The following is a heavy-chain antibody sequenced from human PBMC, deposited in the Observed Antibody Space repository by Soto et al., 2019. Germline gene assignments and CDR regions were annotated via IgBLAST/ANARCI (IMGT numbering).Heavy chain of an antibody. CDR2: IYYSGST. CDR3: ARGYGSVNWYFDL. J-gene: IGHJ2*01. D-gene: IGHD3-10*01. V-gene: IGHV4-59*12. Sequence: SETLSLTCTVSGGSISSYYWSWLRQPPGKGLEWIGYIYYSGSTNYNPSLKSRVTISVDTSKNQFSLKLSSVTAADTAVYYCARGYGSVNWYFDLWGRGTLVTVSS. CDR1: GGSISSYY.